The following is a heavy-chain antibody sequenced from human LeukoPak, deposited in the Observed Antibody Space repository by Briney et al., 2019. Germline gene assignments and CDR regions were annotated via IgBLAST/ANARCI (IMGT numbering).Heavy chain of an antibody. V-gene: IGHV1-24*01. CDR1: GYTLTELS. Sequence: ASVKVSCKVSGYTLTELSRHWVRQAPGKGLEWMGGFDPEDGETIYAQKFQGRVTMTEDTSTDTAYMELSSLRSEDTAVYYCATDGRRSSWSKGVYYYYNGMDVWGQGTTVTVSS. J-gene: IGHJ6*02. CDR2: FDPEDGET. D-gene: IGHD6-13*01. CDR3: ATDGRRSSWSKGVYYYYNGMDV.